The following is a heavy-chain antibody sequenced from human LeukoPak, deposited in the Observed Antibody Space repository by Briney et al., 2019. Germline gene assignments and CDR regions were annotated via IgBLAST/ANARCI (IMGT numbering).Heavy chain of an antibody. CDR1: GFTLADYG. D-gene: IGHD4-23*01. Sequence: GGALRLSCAAPGFTLADYGMSWVRQAPGKGLEWVSGINWNGGSTGYADSVKGRFTISRDNAKNSLYLQMNSLRAEDTVLYYCARGTDYGGNFDYWGQGTLVTVSS. CDR2: INWNGGST. V-gene: IGHV3-20*04. CDR3: ARGTDYGGNFDY. J-gene: IGHJ4*02.